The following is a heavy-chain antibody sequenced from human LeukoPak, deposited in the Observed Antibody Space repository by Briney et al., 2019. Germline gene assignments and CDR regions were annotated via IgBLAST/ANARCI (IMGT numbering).Heavy chain of an antibody. CDR3: ARDPDRVGSSAGWFDP. J-gene: IGHJ5*02. V-gene: IGHV3-7*01. CDR1: GFTFSSYW. CDR2: IKQDGSEK. D-gene: IGHD5-12*01. Sequence: GGSLRLSCAASGFTFSSYWMSWVRQAPGKGLEWVANIKQDGSEKYYVDSVKGRFTISRDNAKNSLYLQMNSLRAEDTAVYYCARDPDRVGSSAGWFDPWGQGTLVTVSS.